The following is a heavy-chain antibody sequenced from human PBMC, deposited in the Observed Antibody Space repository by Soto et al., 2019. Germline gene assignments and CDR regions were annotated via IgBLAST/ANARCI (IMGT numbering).Heavy chain of an antibody. CDR1: GYTFTGYY. J-gene: IGHJ4*02. CDR3: ARGSGMVTIFGVVLNDQMGRFYYFDY. V-gene: IGHV1-2*02. CDR2: INPNSGGT. Sequence: ASVKVSCKASGYTFTGYYMHWVRQAPGQGLEWMGWINPNSGGTNYAQKFQGRVTMTRDTSISTAYMELSRLRSDDTAVYYCARGSGMVTIFGVVLNDQMGRFYYFDYWGQGTLVTVSS. D-gene: IGHD3-3*01.